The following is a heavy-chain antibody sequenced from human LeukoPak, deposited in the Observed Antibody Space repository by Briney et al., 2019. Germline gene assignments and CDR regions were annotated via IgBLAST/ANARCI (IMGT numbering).Heavy chain of an antibody. CDR1: GSTFSSYA. CDR3: AKEDNGYYYDSSGSYYFDY. J-gene: IGHJ4*02. CDR2: ISGSGGST. V-gene: IGHV3-23*01. Sequence: GGSLRLSCAASGSTFSSYAMSWVRQAPGKGLEWVSAISGSGGSTYYADSVKGRFTISRDNSKNTLYLQMNSLRAEDTAVYYCAKEDNGYYYDSSGSYYFDYWGQGTLVTVSS. D-gene: IGHD3-22*01.